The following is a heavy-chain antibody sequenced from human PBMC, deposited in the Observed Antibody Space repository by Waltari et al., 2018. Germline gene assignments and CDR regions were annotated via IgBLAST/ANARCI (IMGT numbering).Heavy chain of an antibody. CDR1: GFSFSTYG. J-gene: IGHJ4*02. V-gene: IGHV3-23*01. D-gene: IGHD7-27*01. Sequence: EVQLLESGGGLVQPGGSLRLSCAASGFSFSTYGMNWVRQAPGKGLEWVSSISDAGGIINYADSVKGRFTISRDNSKNTLYLQMNSLRADDTAVYYCARGSGVDSWGQGTLVTISS. CDR2: ISDAGGII. CDR3: ARGSGVDS.